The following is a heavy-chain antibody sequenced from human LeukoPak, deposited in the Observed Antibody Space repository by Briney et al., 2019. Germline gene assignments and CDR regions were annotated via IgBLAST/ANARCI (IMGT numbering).Heavy chain of an antibody. J-gene: IGHJ4*02. D-gene: IGHD2-2*01. CDR2: IRSSGSNK. CDR1: GFTFSIYE. CDR3: ARDEVKCSRTSCYSRVDY. V-gene: IGHV3-48*03. Sequence: PGGSLRLSCAASGFTFSIYEMNWVRQAPGKGLEWVSYIRSSGSNKYYADSVKGRFTISRDNAKNSLYLQMNSLRAEDTAVYYCARDEVKCSRTSCYSRVDYWGQGAQVTVSS.